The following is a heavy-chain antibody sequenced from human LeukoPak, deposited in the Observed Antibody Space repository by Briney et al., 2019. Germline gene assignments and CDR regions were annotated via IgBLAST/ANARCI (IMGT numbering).Heavy chain of an antibody. J-gene: IGHJ4*02. Sequence: GGSLRLSCAASGFTFSSYWMSWVRQAPGKGLEWVANINQHGSEKYYVDSVKGRFTISRDNAKNTLYLQMNSLRAEDTAVYYCARGKGYYDSSGYYYLLPRKYYFDYWGQGTLVTVSS. CDR3: ARGKGYYDSSGYYYLLPRKYYFDY. CDR2: INQHGSEK. V-gene: IGHV3-7*03. D-gene: IGHD3-22*01. CDR1: GFTFSSYW.